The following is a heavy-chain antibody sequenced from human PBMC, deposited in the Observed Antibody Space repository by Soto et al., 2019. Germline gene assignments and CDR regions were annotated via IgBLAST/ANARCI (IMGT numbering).Heavy chain of an antibody. Sequence: GGSLRLSCAASGFTLSSYWMSWVRQAAGKGLEWVANIKQDGSEKYYVDSVKGRFTISRDNAKNSLYLQMNSLRAEDTAVYYCARVSYAGFDYWGQGTSVTVSS. CDR1: GFTLSSYW. CDR2: IKQDGSEK. J-gene: IGHJ4*02. D-gene: IGHD1-26*01. V-gene: IGHV3-7*01. CDR3: ARVSYAGFDY.